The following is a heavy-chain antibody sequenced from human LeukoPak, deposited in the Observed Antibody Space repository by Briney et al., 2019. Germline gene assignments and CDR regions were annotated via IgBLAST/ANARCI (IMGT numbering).Heavy chain of an antibody. Sequence: SQTLSLTCAISVARLSSNSAAWNWIKQSPSRGLEWLGRTYYRFKWYSDYAVSVKSRITSNPDTSKNQFSLQLNSVTPEDTAVYYCARGVRSSRLGELSYDYWGQGTLVTVSS. V-gene: IGHV6-1*01. CDR2: TYYRFKWYS. J-gene: IGHJ4*02. D-gene: IGHD3-16*02. CDR3: ARGVRSSRLGELSYDY. CDR1: VARLSSNSAA.